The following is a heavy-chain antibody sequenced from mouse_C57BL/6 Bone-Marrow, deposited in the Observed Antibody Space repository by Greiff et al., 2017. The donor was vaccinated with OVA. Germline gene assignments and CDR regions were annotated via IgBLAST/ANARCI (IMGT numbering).Heavy chain of an antibody. CDR2: IDPSDSYT. CDR1: GYTFTSYW. Sequence: QVQLQQPGAELVRPGTSVKLSCKASGYTFTSYWMHWVKQRPGQGLEWIGVIDPSDSYTKYNQKFKGKATLTVDTSSSTAYMQLSSLTSEDAAVYYCAREDLLWYFYYWGQGTTLTVSS. J-gene: IGHJ2*01. CDR3: AREDLLWYFYY. D-gene: IGHD2-1*01. V-gene: IGHV1-59*01.